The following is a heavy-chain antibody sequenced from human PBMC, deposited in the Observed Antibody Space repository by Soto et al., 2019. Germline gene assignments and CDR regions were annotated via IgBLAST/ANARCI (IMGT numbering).Heavy chain of an antibody. CDR3: ARQASYFDY. CDR1: GGSISSYY. Sequence: QVQLQESGPGLVKPSGTLSLTCTVSGGSISSYYWSWIRQPPGKGLEWIGYIYYSGRTNYNPSLKSRVTLSVDTSKNQFSLKLSSVTAADTAVYYCARQASYFDYWGQGTLVTVSS. J-gene: IGHJ4*02. V-gene: IGHV4-59*08. CDR2: IYYSGRT.